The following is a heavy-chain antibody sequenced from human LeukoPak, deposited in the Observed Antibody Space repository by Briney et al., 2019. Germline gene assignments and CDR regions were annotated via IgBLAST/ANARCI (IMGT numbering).Heavy chain of an antibody. J-gene: IGHJ4*02. CDR1: GYSFTSNW. D-gene: IGHD3-10*01. V-gene: IGHV5-51*01. CDR2: IYPGDSDT. Sequence: GESLKISCKGSGYSFTSNWIGWVRQMPGKGLEWMGIIYPGDSDTRFSPSFQGQVTISADKSISTAYLQWSTLKATDTAMYYCARVGVRGVNGRAYFDYWGQGTLATVSS. CDR3: ARVGVRGVNGRAYFDY.